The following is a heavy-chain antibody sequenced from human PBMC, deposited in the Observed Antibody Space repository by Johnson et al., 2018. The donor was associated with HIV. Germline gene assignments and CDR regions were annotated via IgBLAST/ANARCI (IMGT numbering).Heavy chain of an antibody. Sequence: VQLVESGGGLVQPGGSLRLSCAASGFTFNTYWMHWVRQAPGKGLVWVARINSDGGSTSYVDSVKGRFTISRDNARNTLYLQMNSLRADDTAVYYCAREGPSERAGFDIWGQGTMVTFSS. J-gene: IGHJ3*02. CDR3: AREGPSERAGFDI. V-gene: IGHV3-74*01. CDR1: GFTFNTYW. CDR2: INSDGGST.